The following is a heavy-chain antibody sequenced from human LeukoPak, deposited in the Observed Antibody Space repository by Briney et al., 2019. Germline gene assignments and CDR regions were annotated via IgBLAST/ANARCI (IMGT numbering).Heavy chain of an antibody. V-gene: IGHV3-74*01. CDR3: ASRDGYTFDY. CDR1: GFTFSSYW. CDR2: INSDGSST. J-gene: IGHJ4*02. D-gene: IGHD5-24*01. Sequence: GRSLRLSCAASGFTFSSYWMHWDRQAPGKGLVWVSRINSDGSSTSYADSVKGRFTISRDNAKNTLYLQMNSLRAEDTAVYYCASRDGYTFDYWGQGTLVTVSS.